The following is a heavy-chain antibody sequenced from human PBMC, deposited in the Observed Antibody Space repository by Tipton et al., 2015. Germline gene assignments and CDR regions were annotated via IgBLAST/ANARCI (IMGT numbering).Heavy chain of an antibody. CDR1: GGSISSSSYY. D-gene: IGHD4-11*01. CDR3: ARTLQGYFDS. V-gene: IGHV4-39*01. CDR2: IYYSGNT. J-gene: IGHJ4*02. Sequence: TLSLTCTVSGGSISSSSYYWGWIRQPPGMGLEWIGSIYYSGNTYYNPSLRSRVTISVDTSKNQFSLKLNSVTAADTAVYYCARTLQGYFDSWGQGTLVTVSS.